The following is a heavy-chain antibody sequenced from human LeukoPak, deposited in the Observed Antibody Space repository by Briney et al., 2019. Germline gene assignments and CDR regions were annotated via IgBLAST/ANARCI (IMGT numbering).Heavy chain of an antibody. Sequence: GASVKVSCKASGGTFSSYAISWVRQAPGQGLEWMGGIIPIFGTANYAQKFQGRVTITADKSTSTAYMELSSLRSEDTAVYYCARLEVGATKGQPRSVGYWGQGTLVTVSS. V-gene: IGHV1-69*06. D-gene: IGHD1-26*01. J-gene: IGHJ4*02. CDR1: GGTFSSYA. CDR2: IIPIFGTA. CDR3: ARLEVGATKGQPRSVGY.